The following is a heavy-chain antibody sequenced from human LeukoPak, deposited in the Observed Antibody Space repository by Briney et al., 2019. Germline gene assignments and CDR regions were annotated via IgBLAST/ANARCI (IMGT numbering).Heavy chain of an antibody. CDR1: GFTFSSYS. D-gene: IGHD2-21*02. J-gene: IGHJ4*02. CDR3: AKDFVVVPGNVNYFDY. V-gene: IGHV3-23*01. Sequence: QPGGSLRLSCAASGFTFSSYSMNWVRQAPGKGLEWVSAISGSGDNTYYADSVKGRFTVSRDNSKNTLYVQMKSLRAEDTAVYYCAKDFVVVPGNVNYFDYWGQGTLVTVSS. CDR2: ISGSGDNT.